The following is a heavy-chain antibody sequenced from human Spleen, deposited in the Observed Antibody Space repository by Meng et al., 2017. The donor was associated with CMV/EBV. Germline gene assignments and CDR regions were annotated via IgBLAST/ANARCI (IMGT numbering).Heavy chain of an antibody. CDR1: GFSLSTSGVG. J-gene: IGHJ4*02. D-gene: IGHD5-18*01. V-gene: IGHV2-5*01. Sequence: CTFSGFSLSTSGVGVGWIRQPPGKALEWLALIYWNDNKRYSPSLKSRLTITKDTSKNQVVLTMTNMDPVDTATYCYAHRLFGGVIQRWSQGTLVTVSS. CDR3: AHRLFGGVIQR. CDR2: IYWNDNK.